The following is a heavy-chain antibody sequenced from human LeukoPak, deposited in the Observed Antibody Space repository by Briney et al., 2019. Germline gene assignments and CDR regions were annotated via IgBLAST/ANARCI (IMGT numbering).Heavy chain of an antibody. D-gene: IGHD3-22*01. J-gene: IGHJ4*02. Sequence: SSETLSLTCTVSGGSISSSSYYWGWIRQPPGKGLEWIGEINHSGSTNYNPSLKSRVTMSVDTSKNQFSLKLSSVTAADTAVYYCARGYYDSSGYYQNFDYWGQGTLVTVSS. CDR1: GGSISSSSYY. CDR2: INHSGST. V-gene: IGHV4-39*07. CDR3: ARGYYDSSGYYQNFDY.